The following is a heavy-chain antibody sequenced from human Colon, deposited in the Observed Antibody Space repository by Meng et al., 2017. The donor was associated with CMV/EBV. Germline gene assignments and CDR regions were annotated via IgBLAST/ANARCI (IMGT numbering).Heavy chain of an antibody. CDR2: INHSGST. CDR3: ASPYYYDSSGYNN. Sequence: VRLKRWGRGLLKPSGTLSPTCAVFCGSVSGYYWSWIRQPPGKGLEWIGEINHSGSTNYNPSLKSRVTISVDTSKNQFSLKLSSVTAADTAVYYCASPYYYDSSGYNNWGQGTLVTVSS. CDR1: CGSVSGYY. D-gene: IGHD3-22*01. V-gene: IGHV4-34*01. J-gene: IGHJ4*02.